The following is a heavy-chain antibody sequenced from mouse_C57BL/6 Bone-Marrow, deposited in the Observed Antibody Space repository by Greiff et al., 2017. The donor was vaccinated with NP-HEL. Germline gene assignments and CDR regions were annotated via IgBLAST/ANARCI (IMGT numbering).Heavy chain of an antibody. D-gene: IGHD1-1*01. J-gene: IGHJ2*01. CDR2: IFPGSGST. CDR3: ARYGPIYYYGSSYFDD. V-gene: IGHV1-75*01. CDR1: GYTFTDYY. Sequence: SGPELVKPGASVKISCKASGYTFTDYYINWVKQRPGQGLEWIGWIFPGSGSTYYNEKFKGKATLTVDKSSSTAYMLLSSLTSEDSAVYFCARYGPIYYYGSSYFDDWGQGTTLTVSS.